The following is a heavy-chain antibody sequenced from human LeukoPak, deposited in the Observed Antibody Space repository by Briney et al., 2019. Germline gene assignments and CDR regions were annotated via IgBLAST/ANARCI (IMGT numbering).Heavy chain of an antibody. CDR1: GFTFSSYW. V-gene: IGHV3-7*01. CDR3: ARDAYYDYVWGSYRTGIDY. Sequence: PGGSLRLSCAASGFTFSSYWMSWVRQAPGKGLEWVANIKHDGSEKYYVDSVKGRFTISRDNAKNSPYLQMNSLRAEDTAVYYCARDAYYDYVWGSYRTGIDYWGQGTLVTVSS. CDR2: IKHDGSEK. J-gene: IGHJ4*02. D-gene: IGHD3-16*02.